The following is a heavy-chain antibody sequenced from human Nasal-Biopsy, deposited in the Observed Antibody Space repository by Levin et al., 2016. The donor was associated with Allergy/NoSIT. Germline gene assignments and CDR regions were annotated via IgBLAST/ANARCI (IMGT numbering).Heavy chain of an antibody. V-gene: IGHV1-2*02. CDR2: INPNSGVT. Sequence: ASVKVSCKTSGYTFSAYYMHWVRQAPGQGLEWMGWINPNSGVTNSPQKFQGRVTMTRDTSISTAYMEVSRLRSDDTAVYYCARLPSLTIRGIDYDYGMDVWGQGTTVTVSS. CDR3: ARLPSLTIRGIDYDYGMDV. CDR1: GYTFSAYY. J-gene: IGHJ6*02. D-gene: IGHD4/OR15-4a*01.